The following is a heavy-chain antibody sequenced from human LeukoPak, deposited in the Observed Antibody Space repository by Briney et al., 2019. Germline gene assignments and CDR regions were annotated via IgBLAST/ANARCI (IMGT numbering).Heavy chain of an antibody. CDR1: GFTFSRTG. D-gene: IGHD6-13*01. J-gene: IGHJ4*02. Sequence: PGRSLRLSCAASGFTFSRTGMHWVRQAPGKGLEWVAVIWYDGSQKYYVDSVKGRFTISRDNAKNSLYLQMNSLRAEDTAVYYCARDAYSKGYWGQGTLVTVSS. CDR2: IWYDGSQK. CDR3: ARDAYSKGY. V-gene: IGHV3-33*01.